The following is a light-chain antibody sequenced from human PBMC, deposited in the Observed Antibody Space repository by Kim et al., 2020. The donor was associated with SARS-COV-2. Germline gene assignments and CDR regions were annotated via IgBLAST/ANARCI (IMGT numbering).Light chain of an antibody. V-gene: IGLV1-44*01. J-gene: IGLJ3*02. CDR3: AAWDDSLNGWV. CDR2: TNN. CDR1: SSNIGSNT. Sequence: ELTQPPSASGTPGQRVTISCFGSSSNIGSNTVSWYQQLPGTAPKLFIYTNNQRPSGVPDRFSGSKSGTSASLAISGPQSEDEADYYCAAWDDSLNGWVFGGGTQLTVL.